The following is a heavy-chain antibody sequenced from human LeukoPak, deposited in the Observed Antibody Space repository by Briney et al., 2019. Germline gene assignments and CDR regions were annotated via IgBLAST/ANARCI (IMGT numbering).Heavy chain of an antibody. CDR2: ISGSGGST. CDR3: ASYERPKSDY. CDR1: GLTFKSYA. J-gene: IGHJ4*02. V-gene: IGHV3-23*01. Sequence: RSGGSLRLSCAASGLTFKSYAMSWVRQAAGKGLEWVSAISGSGGSTWYADSVKGRFTISRDNSRNTLYLQMNSLRAEDTAIYYCASYERPKSDYWGQGTLVTVSS. D-gene: IGHD3-16*01.